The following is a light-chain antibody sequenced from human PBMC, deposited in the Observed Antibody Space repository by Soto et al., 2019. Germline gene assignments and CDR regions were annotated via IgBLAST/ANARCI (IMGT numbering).Light chain of an antibody. Sequence: QSVLTQPPSASGTPGQRVTISCSGGNSNPGTNPVTWYLHLPGTAPKLLIYSDNQRPSGVPDRFSGSKSGTSAALAISGLQSEDEADYFCSAWDDSIYGPVFGGGTKLTVL. CDR1: NSNPGTNP. CDR3: SAWDDSIYGPV. V-gene: IGLV1-44*01. CDR2: SDN. J-gene: IGLJ2*01.